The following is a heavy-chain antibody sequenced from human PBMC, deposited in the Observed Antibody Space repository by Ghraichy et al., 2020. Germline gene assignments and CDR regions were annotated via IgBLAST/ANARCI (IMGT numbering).Heavy chain of an antibody. CDR2: INHSGST. D-gene: IGHD2-15*01. Sequence: SETLSLTCAVYGGSFSGYYWSWIRQPPGKGLEWIGEINHSGSTNYNPSLKSRVTISVDTSKNQFSLKLSSVTAADTAVYYCARMSCSGGSCYPSFDYWGQGTLVTVSS. J-gene: IGHJ4*02. CDR3: ARMSCSGGSCYPSFDY. V-gene: IGHV4-34*01. CDR1: GGSFSGYY.